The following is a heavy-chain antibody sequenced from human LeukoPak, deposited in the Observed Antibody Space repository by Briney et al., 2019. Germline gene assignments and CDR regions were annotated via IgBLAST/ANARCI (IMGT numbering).Heavy chain of an antibody. D-gene: IGHD2-2*01. CDR1: GGSISSYY. CDR3: ARGPHIVVVPAAAFDP. Sequence: PSETLSLTCTVSGGSISSYYWSWIRQPPGKGLEWIGYIYYSGSTNYSPSLKSRVTISVDTSKNQFSLKLSSVTAADTAVYYCARGPHIVVVPAAAFDPWGQGTLVTVSS. J-gene: IGHJ5*02. V-gene: IGHV4-59*01. CDR2: IYYSGST.